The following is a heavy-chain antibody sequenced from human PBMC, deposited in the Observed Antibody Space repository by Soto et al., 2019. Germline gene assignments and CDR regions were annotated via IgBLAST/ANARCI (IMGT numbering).Heavy chain of an antibody. Sequence: GPTRVNPTQTLTLTCSFSGFSLSTIRVGVSWIRQPPGKALEWLAIIYWDDDRRYSPSLKPRLAITKDTSKNQVVLTMTNLDPGDTATYYCAHIIITWGGVSALDAFDMWGQGKMVTVSS. CDR2: IYWDDDR. D-gene: IGHD3-16*01. V-gene: IGHV2-5*02. J-gene: IGHJ3*02. CDR1: GFSLSTIRVG. CDR3: AHIIITWGGVSALDAFDM.